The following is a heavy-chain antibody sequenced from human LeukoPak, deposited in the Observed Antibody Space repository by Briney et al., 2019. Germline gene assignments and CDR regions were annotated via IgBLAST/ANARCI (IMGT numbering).Heavy chain of an antibody. V-gene: IGHV3-23*01. Sequence: GGSLRLSFAAPGFTFSSYAMSWVRQAPGKGLEWVSAISGSGGSTYYADSVKGRFTISRDNSKNTLYLQMNSLRAEDTAVYYCAKGVYDSSGPFPRHFDYWGQGTLVTVSS. CDR1: GFTFSSYA. J-gene: IGHJ4*02. CDR2: ISGSGGST. D-gene: IGHD3-22*01. CDR3: AKGVYDSSGPFPRHFDY.